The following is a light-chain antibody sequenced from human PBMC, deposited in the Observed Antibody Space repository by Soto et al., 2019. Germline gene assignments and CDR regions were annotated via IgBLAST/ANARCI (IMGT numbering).Light chain of an antibody. V-gene: IGLV2-23*01. CDR2: EAT. J-gene: IGLJ3*02. CDR3: CSYAGSATLV. CDR1: SSDVVSYNL. Sequence: QSVLTQPASVSGSPGQSITISCTGSSSDVVSYNLVSWYQQHPGKAPKLMIYEATKRPSGISTRFSGSKSGNTASLTISGLQAEDEADYYCCSYAGSATLVFGGGTKVTVL.